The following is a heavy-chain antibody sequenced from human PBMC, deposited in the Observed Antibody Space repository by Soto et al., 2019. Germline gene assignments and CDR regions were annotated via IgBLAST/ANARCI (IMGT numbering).Heavy chain of an antibody. CDR2: IWYDGTQK. CDR1: GFTFNTYS. Sequence: QVQLEESGGGVVQPGRSLRLSCEASGFTFNTYSMHWVRQPPGKGLEWLAAIWYDGTQKYYAGSVKGRFIISRDNSKKTLYLEMNSLRAEDTAVYYCARAGGTTVTGLWHFDSWGQGTLVTVSS. J-gene: IGHJ4*02. D-gene: IGHD4-17*01. CDR3: ARAGGTTVTGLWHFDS. V-gene: IGHV3-33*01.